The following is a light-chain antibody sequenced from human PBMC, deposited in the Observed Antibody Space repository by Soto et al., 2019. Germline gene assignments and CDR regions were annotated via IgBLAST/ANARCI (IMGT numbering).Light chain of an antibody. CDR3: TSYTSTSTLV. CDR1: SSDVGGYNY. CDR2: DVN. Sequence: QSVLTQPASVSGSPGQSIAISCTGTSSDVGGYNYVSWYHQYPGKAPKLMIFDVNNRPSGVSDRFSGSKSGNTASLTISGLQPEDEGDYFCTSYTSTSTLVFGGGT. J-gene: IGLJ3*02. V-gene: IGLV2-14*01.